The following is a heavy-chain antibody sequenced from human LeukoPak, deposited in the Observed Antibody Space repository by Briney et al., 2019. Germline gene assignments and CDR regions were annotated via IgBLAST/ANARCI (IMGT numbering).Heavy chain of an antibody. CDR3: ARSRGVWFGDFDY. D-gene: IGHD3-10*01. Sequence: ASVKVSCKASGYSFTSYDINWVRQPTGQGPECMGWMSLKRGASGFARNFQGRVTLTRDTSITTAYMELSSLISDDTAVYYCARSRGVWFGDFDYWGQGSLVTVSS. V-gene: IGHV1-8*01. CDR1: GYSFTSYD. J-gene: IGHJ4*02. CDR2: MSLKRGAS.